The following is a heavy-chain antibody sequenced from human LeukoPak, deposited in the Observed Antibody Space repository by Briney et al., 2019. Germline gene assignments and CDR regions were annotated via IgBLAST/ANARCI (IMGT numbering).Heavy chain of an antibody. CDR1: GFTFGDYA. Sequence: GGSLRLSCTASGFTFGDYAMSWVRQAPGKGLEWVGFIRSKAYGGTTEYAASAKGRFTISRDDSKSIAYLQMNSLKTEDTAVYYCTRGYYDSSGYYYYYYYGMDVWGQGTTVTVSS. D-gene: IGHD3-22*01. V-gene: IGHV3-49*04. CDR3: TRGYYDSSGYYYYYYYGMDV. CDR2: IRSKAYGGTT. J-gene: IGHJ6*02.